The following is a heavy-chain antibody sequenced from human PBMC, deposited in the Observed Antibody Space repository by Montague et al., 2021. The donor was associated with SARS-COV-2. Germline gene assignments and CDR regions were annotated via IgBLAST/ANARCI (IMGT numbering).Heavy chain of an antibody. CDR3: ARAQYTCCIANWVNYFDF. CDR2: ICYSGSS. D-gene: IGHD1-1*01. V-gene: IGHV4-39*07. J-gene: IGHJ4*02. CDR1: GGSISSNNYY. Sequence: SETLSLTCTVSGGSISSNNYYWIWIPQPTGQELIGIVCICYSGSSNSYPSRKGPISMYWYRPPNRFSLSLNSVTAADTAMYYCARAQYTCCIANWVNYFDFWGLGAQVTVSS.